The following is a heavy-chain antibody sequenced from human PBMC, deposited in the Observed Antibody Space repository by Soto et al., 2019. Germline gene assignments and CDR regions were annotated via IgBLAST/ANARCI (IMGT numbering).Heavy chain of an antibody. CDR2: IIPIFGTA. Sequence: SVKVSCKASGGTFSSYAISWVRQAPGQGLEWMGGIIPIFGTADYAQKFQGRVTITADKSTSTAYMELSSLRSEDTAVYYCARSDLYSSSWDYWGQGTLVTVS. D-gene: IGHD6-13*01. CDR1: GGTFSSYA. J-gene: IGHJ4*02. CDR3: ARSDLYSSSWDY. V-gene: IGHV1-69*06.